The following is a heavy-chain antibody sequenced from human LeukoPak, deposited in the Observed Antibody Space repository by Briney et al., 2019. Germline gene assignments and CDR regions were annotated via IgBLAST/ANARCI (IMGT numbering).Heavy chain of an antibody. V-gene: IGHV2-5*02. CDR1: GFSLSTSGVG. CDR2: IYWDDDK. CDR3: AHFDSGYDDGGDAFDI. Sequence: SGPTLVITTPTLTLTCTFSGFSLSTSGVGVGWIRQPPGKALERLALIYWDDDKGNSSSLTSRLTITKDPTTIQVVLTMTNRDPVDTATYDCAHFDSGYDDGGDAFDIGGQGTRVTVSS. J-gene: IGHJ3*02. D-gene: IGHD5-12*01.